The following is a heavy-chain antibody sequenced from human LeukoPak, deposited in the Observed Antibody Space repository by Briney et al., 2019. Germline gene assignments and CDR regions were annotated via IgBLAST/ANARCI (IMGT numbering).Heavy chain of an antibody. Sequence: PSETLSLTCAVYGGSFSGYYWSWIRQPPGKGLEWIGEINHSGSTNYNPSLKSRVTISVDTSKNQFSLKLSSVTAADTAVYYCARECYSSSSRSYDYWGQGSLVTVSS. CDR2: INHSGST. D-gene: IGHD6-6*01. CDR1: GGSFSGYY. J-gene: IGHJ4*02. V-gene: IGHV4-34*01. CDR3: ARECYSSSSRSYDY.